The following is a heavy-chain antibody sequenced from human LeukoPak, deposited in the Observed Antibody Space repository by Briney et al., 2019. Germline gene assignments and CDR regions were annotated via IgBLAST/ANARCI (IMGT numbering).Heavy chain of an antibody. CDR2: ISGSGGST. CDR1: GFTFSSYA. J-gene: IGHJ4*02. Sequence: GGSLRHSCAASGFTFSSYAMSWVRQAPGKGLEWVSAISGSGGSTYYADSVKGRFTISRDNSKNTLYLQMNSLRAEDTAVYYCAKDHDSSGFPTFDYWGQGILVTVSS. CDR3: AKDHDSSGFPTFDY. D-gene: IGHD3-22*01. V-gene: IGHV3-23*01.